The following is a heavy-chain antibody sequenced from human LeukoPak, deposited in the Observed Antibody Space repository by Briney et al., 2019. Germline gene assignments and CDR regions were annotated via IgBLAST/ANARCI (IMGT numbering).Heavy chain of an antibody. D-gene: IGHD5-18*01. CDR2: VSTSNGAT. CDR3: ARVSDTSMVTPGFDS. Sequence: ASVKVSCKTSGYNFNRYSITWVRQAPGRGLEWMGWVSTSNGATNYAEKFQGRVTMTTETVTKTAYLELRRLTSGDTAMYFCARVSDTSMVTPGFDSWGQGTLVTVS. J-gene: IGHJ4*02. V-gene: IGHV1-18*01. CDR1: GYNFNRYS.